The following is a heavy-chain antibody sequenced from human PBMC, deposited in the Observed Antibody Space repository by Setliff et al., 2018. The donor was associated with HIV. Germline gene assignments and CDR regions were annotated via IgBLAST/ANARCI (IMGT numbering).Heavy chain of an antibody. Sequence: PSETLSLTCAVSGGSFSGYSWTWLRQPPGKALEWIGHINDNGGANYNPSLTTRATISVATPKNQFFLELTSVTAADTAVYYCARTRSGTYSGEMNWFDPWGQGILVTVSS. D-gene: IGHD3-10*01. CDR2: INDNGGA. CDR3: ARTRSGTYSGEMNWFDP. J-gene: IGHJ5*02. V-gene: IGHV4-34*01. CDR1: GGSFSGYS.